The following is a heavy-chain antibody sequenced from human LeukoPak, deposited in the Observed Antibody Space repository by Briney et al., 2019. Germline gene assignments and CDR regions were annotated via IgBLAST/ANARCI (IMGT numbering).Heavy chain of an antibody. Sequence: PGGSLRLSCIASGFTFRNYWMTWVRQAPGKGLEWVANINQEGNDKYYVDSVKGRFTISRDNTKTSLFLQMNSLRAEDTAVYYCVVTRTRGDHWGQGTLVTVSS. CDR1: GFTFRNYW. J-gene: IGHJ4*02. CDR3: VVTRTRGDH. CDR2: INQEGNDK. D-gene: IGHD2-21*01. V-gene: IGHV3-7*05.